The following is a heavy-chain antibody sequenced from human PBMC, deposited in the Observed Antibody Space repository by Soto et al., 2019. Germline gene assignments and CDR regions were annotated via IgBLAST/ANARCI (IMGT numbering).Heavy chain of an antibody. Sequence: EVQLVESGGGLVQPGGSLRLSCAASGFTFSNYWMHWVRQAPGKGPVWVSRINTDGSTTNYADSVKGRFTSSRDNAKNTSYLQTNSLGAEDTAVYYCARDLGGYASHWGQGTLVTVSS. CDR1: GFTFSNYW. D-gene: IGHD3-16*01. J-gene: IGHJ4*02. V-gene: IGHV3-74*01. CDR2: INTDGSTT. CDR3: ARDLGGYASH.